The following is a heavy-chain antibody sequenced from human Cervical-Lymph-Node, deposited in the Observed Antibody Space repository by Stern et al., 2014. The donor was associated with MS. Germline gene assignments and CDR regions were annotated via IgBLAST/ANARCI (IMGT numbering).Heavy chain of an antibody. CDR2: IWFDGTNK. V-gene: IGHV3-33*06. CDR3: AKEYLTGYYYTMDV. J-gene: IGHJ6*02. CDR1: GFDFSSYG. Sequence: MQLVESGGGVVQPGGSLRVSCESSGFDFSSYGMHWVRQIPGKGREGGALIWFDGTNKHYADSVKGRFTISRDNSKSTVYLQMNSLRVEDTAVYYCAKEYLTGYYYTMDVWGQGTTVIVSS.